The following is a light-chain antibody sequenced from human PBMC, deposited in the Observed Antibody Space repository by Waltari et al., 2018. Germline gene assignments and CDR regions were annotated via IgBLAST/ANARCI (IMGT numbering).Light chain of an antibody. J-gene: IGLJ3*02. V-gene: IGLV4-69*01. CDR1: SGHSTNV. Sequence: QLVLTQSPSASASLGASVKLTCTLSSGHSTNVIAWLQKRPEKGHRYLMKVNSDGRHNKGDEIPDRFSGSSSGAERYLTMSSLQSEDEADYYCQTGGHGTWVFGGGTKLTVL. CDR2: VNSDGRH. CDR3: QTGGHGTWV.